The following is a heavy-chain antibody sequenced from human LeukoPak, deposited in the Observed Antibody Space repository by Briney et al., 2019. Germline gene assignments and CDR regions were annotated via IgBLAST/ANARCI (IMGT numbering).Heavy chain of an antibody. J-gene: IGHJ4*02. Sequence: GSXRLSXXXXGFTFXSYAMSWVRQAPGKGLEWVSAISGSGGSTYYADSVEGRFTISRDNSKNTLYLQMNSLRAEDTAVYYCAKDISSSWPFDYWGQGTLVTVSS. V-gene: IGHV3-23*01. D-gene: IGHD6-13*01. CDR1: GFTFXSYA. CDR3: AKDISSSWPFDY. CDR2: ISGSGGST.